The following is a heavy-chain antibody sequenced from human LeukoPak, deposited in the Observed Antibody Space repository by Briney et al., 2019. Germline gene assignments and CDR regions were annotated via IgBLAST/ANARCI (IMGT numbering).Heavy chain of an antibody. CDR2: MNPSDGST. Sequence: ASVKVSCKASGYTFTSYYIHWVRQAPGQGLEWMGIMNPSDGSTSYAQKFQGRVTMTRDTSTSTVYMELSSLRSEDTAVYYCARENPQNGSSWPYWGQGTLVTVSS. CDR3: ARENPQNGSSWPY. V-gene: IGHV1-46*01. CDR1: GYTFTSYY. J-gene: IGHJ4*02. D-gene: IGHD6-13*01.